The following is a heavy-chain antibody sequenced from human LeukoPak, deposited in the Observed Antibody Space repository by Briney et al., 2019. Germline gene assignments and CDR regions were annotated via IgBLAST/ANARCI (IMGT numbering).Heavy chain of an antibody. Sequence: PGGSLRLSCAASGFTFSSYGMHWVRQAPGEGLGWVAVISYDGSNTYYADSVKGRFTISRDNSKNTLYLQMNSLRAEDTAVYYCAKSRGPSDDPNNGNYDYYFDYWDQGTLVTVSS. CDR1: GFTFSSYG. D-gene: IGHD1-7*01. J-gene: IGHJ4*02. CDR3: AKSRGPSDDPNNGNYDYYFDY. CDR2: ISYDGSNT. V-gene: IGHV3-30*18.